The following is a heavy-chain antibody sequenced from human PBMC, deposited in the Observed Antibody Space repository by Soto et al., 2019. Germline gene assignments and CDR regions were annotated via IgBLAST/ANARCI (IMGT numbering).Heavy chain of an antibody. CDR2: ISGSGDSA. J-gene: IGHJ3*02. CDR1: GFDFSSYD. V-gene: IGHV3-23*01. D-gene: IGHD3-3*01. Sequence: EVQLLESGGGLVQPGGSLRLSCAASGFDFSSYDMSWVRQAPGKGLEWVSGISGSGDSAYYADSVRGRFSISRDNSKDTLYVQINSLRNEETAIYYCAKEDDAWTKGYVDIWGQGTVVTVSS. CDR3: AKEDDAWTKGYVDI.